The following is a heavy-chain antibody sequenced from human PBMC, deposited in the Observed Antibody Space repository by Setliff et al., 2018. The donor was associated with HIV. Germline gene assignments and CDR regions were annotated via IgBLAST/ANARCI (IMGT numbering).Heavy chain of an antibody. CDR1: GDSSSNDY. V-gene: IGHV4-4*08. CDR2: IHTSGTT. D-gene: IGHD2-21*01. CDR3: ARDAVEASIPGGWFDS. J-gene: IGHJ5*01. Sequence: KASETLSLTCTVSGDSSSNDYWTWVRQPPGKGLEWIGNIHTSGTTKYNPSLNSRVTISVDMSKSQFSLRLSSVTAADTAMYYCARDAVEASIPGGWFDSWGPGTLVTV.